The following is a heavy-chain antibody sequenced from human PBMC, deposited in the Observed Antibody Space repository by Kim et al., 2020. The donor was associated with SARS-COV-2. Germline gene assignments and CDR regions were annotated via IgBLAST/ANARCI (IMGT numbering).Heavy chain of an antibody. Sequence: SVKVSCKASGGTFSSYAISWVRQAPGQGLEWMGGIIPIFGTANYAQKFQGRVTITADESTSTAYMELSSLRSEDTAVYYCARDLGSGYDLSMHYYYYYGMDVWGQGTTVTVSS. CDR3: ARDLGSGYDLSMHYYYYYGMDV. CDR1: GGTFSSYA. J-gene: IGHJ6*02. V-gene: IGHV1-69*13. CDR2: IIPIFGTA. D-gene: IGHD5-12*01.